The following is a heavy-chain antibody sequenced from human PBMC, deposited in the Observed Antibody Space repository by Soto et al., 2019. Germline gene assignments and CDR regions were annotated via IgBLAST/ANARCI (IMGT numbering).Heavy chain of an antibody. V-gene: IGHV3-23*01. Sequence: PVGSLRLSCVASGFTFRNFAMTWVRQAPGKGLEWVSAINDNGGSTYYAASVQGRFTISRDYSTDTLFLQMNSLGAEDTAVYYCAKVTSRESGYSYGASDYWGQGTLVTVSS. CDR2: INDNGGST. J-gene: IGHJ4*02. D-gene: IGHD5-18*01. CDR1: GFTFRNFA. CDR3: AKVTSRESGYSYGASDY.